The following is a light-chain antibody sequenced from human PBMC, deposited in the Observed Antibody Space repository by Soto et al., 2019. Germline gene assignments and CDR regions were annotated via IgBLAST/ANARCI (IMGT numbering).Light chain of an antibody. V-gene: IGLV2-8*01. J-gene: IGLJ2*01. Sequence: QSALTQPPSASGSPGQSVTISCTGTSNDVGGYNYVSWYQQHPGKAPKLMIHEVSKRPSGVPDRFSGSKSGNTASLTVSGLLTEDEADYYCQSYDSNTVVFGGGTKLTVL. CDR2: EVS. CDR3: QSYDSNTVV. CDR1: SNDVGGYNY.